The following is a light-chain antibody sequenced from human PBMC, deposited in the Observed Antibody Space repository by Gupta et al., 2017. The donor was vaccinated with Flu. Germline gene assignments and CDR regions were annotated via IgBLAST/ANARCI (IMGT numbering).Light chain of an antibody. V-gene: IGLV3-1*01. J-gene: IGLJ2*01. CDR1: QLGDKY. Sequence: SDELTQPPSVSVSPGQTASITCSGDQLGDKYACWYQQKPGQSPVLVIYQDSKRPSGIPERFSGSNSGNTATLTISGTQSMDEADYYCQAWDSSTKVFGGGTKLTVL. CDR3: QAWDSSTKV. CDR2: QDS.